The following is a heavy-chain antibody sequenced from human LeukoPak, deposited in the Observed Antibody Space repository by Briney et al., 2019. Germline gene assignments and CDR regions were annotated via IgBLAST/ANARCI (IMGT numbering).Heavy chain of an antibody. CDR2: IRGSGDTT. Sequence: GGSLRLSCAASGFTFSSYAMNWVRQAPGKGLEWVSGIRGSGDTTYYADSVRGRFSISRDNAQTSLYLQMNSLRAEDTAVYYCARASDPWLQLTWGQGTLVTVSS. J-gene: IGHJ5*02. CDR3: ARASDPWLQLT. CDR1: GFTFSSYA. D-gene: IGHD5-24*01. V-gene: IGHV3-23*01.